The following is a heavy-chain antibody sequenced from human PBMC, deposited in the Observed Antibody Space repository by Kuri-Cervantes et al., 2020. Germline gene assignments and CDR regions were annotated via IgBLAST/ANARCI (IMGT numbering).Heavy chain of an antibody. CDR1: GGSVSSSTYY. CDR3: ARSEVTTPNWFDS. D-gene: IGHD4-17*01. CDR2: IYYSGNT. Sequence: GSLRPSCTVSGGSVSSSTYYWSWVRQPPGKGLEWVGYIYYSGNTNLNPSLKSRVTMSVDTSKNQFSLKLSSVTAADTAVYYCARSEVTTPNWFDSWGQGTLVTVSS. V-gene: IGHV4-61*01. J-gene: IGHJ5*01.